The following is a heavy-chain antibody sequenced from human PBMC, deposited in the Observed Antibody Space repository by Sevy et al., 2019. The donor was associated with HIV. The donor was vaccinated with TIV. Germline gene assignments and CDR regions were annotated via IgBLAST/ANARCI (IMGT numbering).Heavy chain of an antibody. Sequence: GGSLRLSCAASEFTFSSYGMHWVRQAPGKGLEWVAVISYDGSNKYYADSVKGRFTISRDNSKNTLYLQMNSLRAEDTAVYYCAKDRSQPRLSKTVAGTLDYWGQGTLVTVSS. CDR3: AKDRSQPRLSKTVAGTLDY. J-gene: IGHJ4*02. CDR1: EFTFSSYG. CDR2: ISYDGSNK. V-gene: IGHV3-30*18. D-gene: IGHD6-19*01.